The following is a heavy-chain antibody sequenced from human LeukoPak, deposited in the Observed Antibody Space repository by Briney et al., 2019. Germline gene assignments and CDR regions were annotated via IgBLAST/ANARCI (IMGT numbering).Heavy chain of an antibody. J-gene: IGHJ4*02. CDR3: ARGGSSGYYYYFDY. CDR2: IYYSGST. Sequence: SQTLSLTCIVSGRSISSGDYYWSWIRQPPGKGLERIGYIYYSGSTYYNPSLKSRVTISVDTSKNQFSLKLSSVTAADTAEYYCARGGSSGYYYYFDYWGQGTLVTVSS. V-gene: IGHV4-30-4*01. D-gene: IGHD3-22*01. CDR1: GRSISSGDYY.